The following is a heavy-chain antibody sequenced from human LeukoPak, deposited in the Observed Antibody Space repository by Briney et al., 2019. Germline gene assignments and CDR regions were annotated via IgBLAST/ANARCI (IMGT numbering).Heavy chain of an antibody. CDR3: ARDWSASTGWFDP. D-gene: IGHD4-17*01. J-gene: IGHJ5*02. V-gene: IGHV3-20*04. CDR1: GFTFDDYG. CDR2: INWNGGST. Sequence: GGSLRLSCAASGFTFDDYGTSWVRQAPGKGLEWVSGINWNGGSTGYADSVKGRFTISRDNAKNSLYLQMSSLRVDDTAVYYCARDWSASTGWFDPWGQGTLVTVSA.